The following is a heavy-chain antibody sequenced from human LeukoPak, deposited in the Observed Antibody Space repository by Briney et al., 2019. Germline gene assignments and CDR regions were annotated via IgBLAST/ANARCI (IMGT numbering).Heavy chain of an antibody. J-gene: IGHJ4*02. CDR3: ARVSPGGNSDY. D-gene: IGHD4-23*01. Sequence: PSETLSLTCTVSGGSISSYYWSWIRQPAGKGLEWSGRIYSSGSTNYNPSLKSRVTMPVDMSRNQFSLKLSSVTAADTAVYYCARVSPGGNSDYLGQGTLVTVSS. CDR2: IYSSGST. CDR1: GGSISSYY. V-gene: IGHV4-4*07.